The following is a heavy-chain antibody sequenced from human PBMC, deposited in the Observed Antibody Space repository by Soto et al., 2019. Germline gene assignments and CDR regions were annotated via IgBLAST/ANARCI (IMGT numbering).Heavy chain of an antibody. Sequence: ASVKVSCKASGYTFTSYYMPWVRQAPGQGLEWMGIINPSGGRTSYAQKFQGRVTMTRDTSTSTVYMELSSLRSEETAVYYCARAITIFGVVIEYYFDYWSQRMLVTVSS. V-gene: IGHV1-46*01. J-gene: IGHJ4*02. CDR3: ARAITIFGVVIEYYFDY. D-gene: IGHD3-3*01. CDR1: GYTFTSYY. CDR2: INPSGGRT.